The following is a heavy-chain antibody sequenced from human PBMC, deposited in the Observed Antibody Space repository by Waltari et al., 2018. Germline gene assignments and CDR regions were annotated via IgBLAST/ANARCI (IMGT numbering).Heavy chain of an antibody. V-gene: IGHV3-73*01. J-gene: IGHJ4*02. CDR1: GFPFSASA. D-gene: IGHD1-7*01. CDR2: IRTQANGYTT. CDR3: TADGPGWNS. Sequence: EVQLLESGGGLVQPGGSLNLPCADPGFPFSASAVPWVRQASGKGPEWVGRIRTQANGYTTTYAASVKGRFSISRDDSQKTAFLQMNSLKIEDTAVYFCTADGPGWNSWGQGTLVTVSS.